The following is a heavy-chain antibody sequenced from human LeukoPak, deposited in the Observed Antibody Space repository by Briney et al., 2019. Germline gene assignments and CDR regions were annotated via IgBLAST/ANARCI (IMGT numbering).Heavy chain of an antibody. J-gene: IGHJ4*02. CDR1: GFTFSSYG. Sequence: PGGTLRLSCAASGFTFSSYGMSWVRQAPGKGLEWVSAISGSGGSTYYADSVKGRSTISRDNSKNTLYLQMNSLRAEDTAVYYCAKDYDILTGPYYFDYWGQGTLVTVSS. D-gene: IGHD3-9*01. CDR3: AKDYDILTGPYYFDY. CDR2: ISGSGGST. V-gene: IGHV3-23*01.